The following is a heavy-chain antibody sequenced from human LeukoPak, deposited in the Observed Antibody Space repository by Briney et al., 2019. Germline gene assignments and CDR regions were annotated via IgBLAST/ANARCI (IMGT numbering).Heavy chain of an antibody. J-gene: IGHJ1*01. D-gene: IGHD6-19*01. CDR3: AKDLAPIAVPHPAEH. V-gene: IGHV3-23*01. CDR2: ISGSGGST. Sequence: GGSLRLSCAASGFTFSSYAMSWVRQAPGKGLEWVSAISGSGGSTYYADSVKGRFTISRDNSKNTLYLQMNSLRAGDTAVYYCAKDLAPIAVPHPAEHWGQGTLVTVSS. CDR1: GFTFSSYA.